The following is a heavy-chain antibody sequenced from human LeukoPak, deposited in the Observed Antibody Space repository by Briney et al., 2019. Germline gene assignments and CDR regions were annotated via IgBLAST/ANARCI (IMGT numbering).Heavy chain of an antibody. D-gene: IGHD2/OR15-2a*01. J-gene: IGHJ3*02. CDR1: GGSISSSNW. CDR2: IYYSGST. CDR3: ARDDTTTNHAFDI. V-gene: IGHV4-4*02. Sequence: PSGTLSLTCAVSGGSISSSNWWSWVRQPPGKGLEWIGEIYYSGSTYYNPSLKSRVTISVDTSKNQFSLKLSSVTAADTAVYYCARDDTTTNHAFDIWGQGTMVTVSS.